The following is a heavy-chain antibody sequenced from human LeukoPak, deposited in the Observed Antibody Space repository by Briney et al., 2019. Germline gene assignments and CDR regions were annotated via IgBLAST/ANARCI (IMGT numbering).Heavy chain of an antibody. D-gene: IGHD3-9*01. Sequence: SETLSLTCTVSGGSISSYYWSWIRQPPGKGLEWIGYIYYSGSTNYNPSLKSRVTISVDTSKNQFYLKLSSVTAADTAVYYCARVNFDWLSWFHPWGQGTLVTVSS. J-gene: IGHJ5*02. CDR3: ARVNFDWLSWFHP. V-gene: IGHV4-59*01. CDR2: IYYSGST. CDR1: GGSISSYY.